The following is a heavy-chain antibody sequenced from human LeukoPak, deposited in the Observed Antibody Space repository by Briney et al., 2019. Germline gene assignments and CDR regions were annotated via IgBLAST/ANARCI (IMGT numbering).Heavy chain of an antibody. V-gene: IGHV1-46*01. CDR1: GYTFTSYY. CDR3: ARDGEWLPPSYYFDY. D-gene: IGHD6-19*01. Sequence: ASVKVSCKASGYTFTSYYMHWVRQAPGQGLEWMGIINPSGGSTSYAQKFQGRVTMTRDTSTSTVYMELSSLRSEDTAVYYCARDGEWLPPSYYFDYWGQGTLVTVSS. J-gene: IGHJ4*02. CDR2: INPSGGST.